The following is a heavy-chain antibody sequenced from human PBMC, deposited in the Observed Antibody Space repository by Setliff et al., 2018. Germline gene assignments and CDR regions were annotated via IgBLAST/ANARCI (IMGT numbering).Heavy chain of an antibody. V-gene: IGHV3-15*01. J-gene: IGHJ4*02. CDR2: IKSKTDGGTT. Sequence: GSLRLSCAASGFTFNNAWMSWVRQAPGKGLEWVGRIKSKTDGGTTDYAAPVKGRFTISRDDSKNTLYLQMNSLKTEDTAVYYCTTRRGFNYGPSDYWGQRTLVTVSS. CDR3: TTRRGFNYGPSDY. CDR1: GFTFNNAW. D-gene: IGHD5-18*01.